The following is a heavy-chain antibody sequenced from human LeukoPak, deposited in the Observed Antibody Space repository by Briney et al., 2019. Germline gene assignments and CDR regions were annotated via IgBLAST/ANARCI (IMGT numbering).Heavy chain of an antibody. Sequence: PGGSLRLSCAASGFTFISYWIHWVRQAPGKGLEWVSAISGSGGSTYYADSVKGRFTISRDNSKNTLYLQMNSLRAEDTAVYYCARGIAAAGNFDYWGQGTLVTVSS. D-gene: IGHD6-13*01. CDR1: GFTFISYW. V-gene: IGHV3-23*01. CDR3: ARGIAAAGNFDY. J-gene: IGHJ4*02. CDR2: ISGSGGST.